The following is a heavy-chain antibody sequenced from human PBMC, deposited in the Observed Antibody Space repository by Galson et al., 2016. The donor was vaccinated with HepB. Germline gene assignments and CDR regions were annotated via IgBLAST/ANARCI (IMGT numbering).Heavy chain of an antibody. CDR1: GYSFPNYW. Sequence: QSGAEVKMPGESLKISCKGSGYSFPNYWIAWVRQMPGKGLECMGIIFPADSEIRYSPSFEGQVTISADKSMRTAYLQWSSLKASDSAMYYCARVYASGSYIDYWGQGILVTVSS. CDR3: ARVYASGSYIDY. CDR2: IFPADSEI. J-gene: IGHJ4*02. V-gene: IGHV5-51*01. D-gene: IGHD2/OR15-2a*01.